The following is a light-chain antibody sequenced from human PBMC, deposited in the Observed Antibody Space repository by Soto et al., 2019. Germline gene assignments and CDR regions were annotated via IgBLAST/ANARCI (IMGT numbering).Light chain of an antibody. CDR2: DVS. CDR1: QCISKY. V-gene: IGKV1-39*01. J-gene: IGKJ1*01. Sequence: DIQMTQSPSSLSASVGDRVTITCRASQCISKYLAWYQQKPGKAPDLLIYDVSTLQSGVPSRFSGSGSGTDFTLTISSLQPEDFATYYCQQSYRPPQTFGQGTKVEI. CDR3: QQSYRPPQT.